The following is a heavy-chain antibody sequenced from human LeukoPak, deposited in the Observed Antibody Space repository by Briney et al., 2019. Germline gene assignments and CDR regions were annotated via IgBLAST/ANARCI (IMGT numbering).Heavy chain of an antibody. Sequence: ASVKVSCKASGYTFTGYYMHWVRQAPGQGLEWMGWINPNSGGTNYAQKFQGRVTMTRDTSISTAYMELSRLRSDDTAVYYCAREGGGYCSGGSCYYFDYWGQGTLVTVSS. J-gene: IGHJ4*02. CDR2: INPNSGGT. D-gene: IGHD2-15*01. V-gene: IGHV1-2*02. CDR3: AREGGGYCSGGSCYYFDY. CDR1: GYTFTGYY.